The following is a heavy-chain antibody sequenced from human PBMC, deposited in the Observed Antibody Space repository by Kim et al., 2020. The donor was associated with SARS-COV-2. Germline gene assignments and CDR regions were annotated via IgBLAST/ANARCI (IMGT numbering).Heavy chain of an antibody. CDR1: GGTFSSYA. V-gene: IGHV1-69*13. CDR2: IIPIFGTA. J-gene: IGHJ5*02. Sequence: SVKVSCKASGGTFSSYAISWVRQAPGQGLEWMGGIIPIFGTANYAQKFQGRVTITADESTSTAYMELSSLRSEDTAVYYCARDAAPITMVRPRSALGSFDPWGQGTLVTVSS. CDR3: ARDAAPITMVRPRSALGSFDP. D-gene: IGHD3-10*01.